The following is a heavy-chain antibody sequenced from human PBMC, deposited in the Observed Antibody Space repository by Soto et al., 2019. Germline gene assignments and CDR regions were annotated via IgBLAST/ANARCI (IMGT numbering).Heavy chain of an antibody. CDR1: GFIFSSSA. V-gene: IGHV1-58*01. J-gene: IGHJ3*02. CDR2: IVVGSGNT. D-gene: IGHD4-4*01. CDR3: AADERLWTLTTGVFDI. Sequence: SVKVSCKASGFIFSSSAVQWVRQARGQRLEWIGWIVVGSGNTNCAQKFQERVTMTRDMVTGTAYMELSSLRSEDTAVYYCAADERLWTLTTGVFDIWGQGTMVTVAS.